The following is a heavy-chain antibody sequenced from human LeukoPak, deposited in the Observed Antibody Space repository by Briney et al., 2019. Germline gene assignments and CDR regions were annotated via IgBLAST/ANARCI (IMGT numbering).Heavy chain of an antibody. CDR1: GFTFNNYA. CDR2: VSGSGGST. CDR3: AKVRYYSDRSGYYGDDAFDI. Sequence: GGSLRLSCAASGFTFNNYAMSWVRQAPGKGLEWVSTVSGSGGSTYYAHSVKGRFTISRDSSKNMLYLQMNSLTADDTAVYYCAKVRYYSDRSGYYGDDAFDIWGQGTMVTVSS. D-gene: IGHD3-22*01. V-gene: IGHV3-23*01. J-gene: IGHJ3*02.